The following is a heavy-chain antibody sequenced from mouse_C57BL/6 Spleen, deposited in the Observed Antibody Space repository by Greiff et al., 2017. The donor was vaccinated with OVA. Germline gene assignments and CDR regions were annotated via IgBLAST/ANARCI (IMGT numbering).Heavy chain of an antibody. V-gene: IGHV1-69*01. D-gene: IGHD2-4*01. Sequence: QVQLQQPGAELVMPGASVKLSCKASGYTFTSYWMHWVKQRPGQGLEWIGEIDPSDSYTNYNQKFKGKSTLTVDKSSSTAYMQLSRLTSEDSAVYYCARGDYDGAMDYWGQGTSVTVSS. CDR3: ARGDYDGAMDY. CDR2: IDPSDSYT. J-gene: IGHJ4*01. CDR1: GYTFTSYW.